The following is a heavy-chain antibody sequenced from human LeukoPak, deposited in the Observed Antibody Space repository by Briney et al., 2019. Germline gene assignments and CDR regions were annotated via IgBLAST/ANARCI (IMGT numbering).Heavy chain of an antibody. V-gene: IGHV3-30*18. J-gene: IGHJ6*04. D-gene: IGHD3-10*02. CDR3: AELGITMIGGV. CDR2: ISYDGTNE. Sequence: GGSLRLSCAASGFTFNYYGMHWVRQAPGKGLEWVALISYDGTNEYYADSVKGRFTISRDNAKNSLYLQMNSLRAEDTAVYYCAELGITMIGGVWGKGTTVTISS. CDR1: GFTFNYYG.